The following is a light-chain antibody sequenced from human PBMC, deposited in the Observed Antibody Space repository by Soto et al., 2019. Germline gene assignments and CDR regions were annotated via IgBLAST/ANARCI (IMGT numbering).Light chain of an antibody. Sequence: EIVLTQSPGTLSLSPGERATLSCRASQSVSSSYLAWYQQNPGQAPRLLIYGASSRATGIPDRFSGRGPGTNFTLNTRTLEHEQCSVYSCPQRGSPPTTFDQGTTEEIK. CDR3: PQRGSPPTT. CDR2: GAS. V-gene: IGKV3-20*01. J-gene: IGKJ1*01. CDR1: QSVSSSY.